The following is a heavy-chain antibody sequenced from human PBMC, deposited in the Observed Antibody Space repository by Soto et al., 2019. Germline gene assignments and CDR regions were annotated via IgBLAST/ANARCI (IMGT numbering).Heavy chain of an antibody. CDR2: IWYDGSNK. CDR3: ARDLGGSGGLDY. V-gene: IGHV3-33*01. Sequence: GGSLRLSCAASGFTFSSYGMHWVRQAPGKGLEWVAVIWYDGSNKYCADPVKGRFTISRDNSKNTLYLQMNSLRAEDTAVYYCARDLGGSGGLDYWGQGTLVTVSS. CDR1: GFTFSSYG. D-gene: IGHD2-15*01. J-gene: IGHJ4*02.